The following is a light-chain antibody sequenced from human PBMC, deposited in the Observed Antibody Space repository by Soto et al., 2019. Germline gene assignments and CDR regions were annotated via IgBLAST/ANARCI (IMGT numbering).Light chain of an antibody. V-gene: IGKV1-33*01. CDR3: QQYDSVPCT. CDR2: DAS. CDR1: QDITNY. J-gene: IGKJ2*02. Sequence: IQMTQSPSSLSASVGDRVTITCQARQDITNYLIWYQQKPGKAPKLLIYDASSLGTGVPSRVSGSGSGTHFTLTISSLQPEDIATYYCQQYDSVPCTFGQGTKLEMK.